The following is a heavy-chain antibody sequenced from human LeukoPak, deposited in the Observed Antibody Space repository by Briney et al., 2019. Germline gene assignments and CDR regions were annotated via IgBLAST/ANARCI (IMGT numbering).Heavy chain of an antibody. Sequence: PSETLSLTCTVSGGSISSYYWSWIRQPPGKGLGWIGYIYYSGSTNYNPSLKSRVTISVDTSKNQFSLKLSSVTAADTAVYYCARGQMATIEYYFDYWGQGTLVTVSS. CDR1: GGSISSYY. J-gene: IGHJ4*02. CDR2: IYYSGST. CDR3: ARGQMATIEYYFDY. V-gene: IGHV4-59*01. D-gene: IGHD5-24*01.